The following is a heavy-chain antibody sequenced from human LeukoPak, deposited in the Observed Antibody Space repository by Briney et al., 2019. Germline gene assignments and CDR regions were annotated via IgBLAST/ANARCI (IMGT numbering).Heavy chain of an antibody. Sequence: PGGSLRLSCAASGFTFDDFAMHWVRHFPGRGLEWVSGISWNSDDIEYADSVRGRFTISRDNAKNSLYLQMNSLRAEDTAVYYCAKGSSMNIVVVPAAMRYYYHYYGMDVWGQGTTVTVSS. CDR2: ISWNSDDI. CDR1: GFTFDDFA. V-gene: IGHV3-9*01. D-gene: IGHD2-2*01. CDR3: AKGSSMNIVVVPAAMRYYYHYYGMDV. J-gene: IGHJ6*02.